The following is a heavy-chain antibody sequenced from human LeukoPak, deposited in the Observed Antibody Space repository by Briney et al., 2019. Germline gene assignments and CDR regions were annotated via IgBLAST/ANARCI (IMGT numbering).Heavy chain of an antibody. D-gene: IGHD1-26*01. Sequence: GGSLRLSCAASGFTFSSYAMSWVRQAPGKGLEWVSAISGSGGSTYYADSVKGRFTISRDNSKNTLYLQMNSLRAEDAAVYYCAKGGVVGSYSYFDYWGQGTLVTVSS. V-gene: IGHV3-23*01. J-gene: IGHJ4*02. CDR2: ISGSGGST. CDR3: AKGGVVGSYSYFDY. CDR1: GFTFSSYA.